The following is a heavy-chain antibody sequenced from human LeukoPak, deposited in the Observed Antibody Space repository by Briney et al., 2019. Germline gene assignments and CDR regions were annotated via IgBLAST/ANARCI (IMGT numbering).Heavy chain of an antibody. CDR2: IIPIFGTA. Sequence: SVKVSCKASGGTFSSYAISWVRQAPGQGLEWMGGIIPIFGTANYAQEFQGRVTITADESTSTAYMELSSLRSEDTAVYYCARELGYCTNGVCYTHAFDIWGQGTMVTVSS. D-gene: IGHD2-8*01. J-gene: IGHJ3*02. CDR1: GGTFSSYA. CDR3: ARELGYCTNGVCYTHAFDI. V-gene: IGHV1-69*13.